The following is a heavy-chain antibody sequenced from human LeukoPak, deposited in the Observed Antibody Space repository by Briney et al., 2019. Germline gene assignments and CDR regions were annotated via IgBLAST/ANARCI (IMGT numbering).Heavy chain of an antibody. D-gene: IGHD3-10*01. Sequence: ASVKVSCKASGYTFTSYDINWVRQATGQGLEWMGWMNPNSGNTGYAQKFQGRVTMTRNTSISTAYMELSSLRSEDTAVYYCARGRAVRGVVTFNWFDPWGQGTLVTVSS. CDR1: GYTFTSYD. V-gene: IGHV1-8*01. J-gene: IGHJ5*02. CDR2: MNPNSGNT. CDR3: ARGRAVRGVVTFNWFDP.